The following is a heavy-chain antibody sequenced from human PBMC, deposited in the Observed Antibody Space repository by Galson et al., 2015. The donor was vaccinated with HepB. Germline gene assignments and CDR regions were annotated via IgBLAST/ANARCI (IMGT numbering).Heavy chain of an antibody. J-gene: IGHJ6*02. D-gene: IGHD3-10*01. CDR1: GFTFSSYA. CDR2: ISAGGGST. V-gene: IGHV3-23*01. Sequence: SLRLSCAASGFTFSSYAMGWVRQAPGRGLEWVSPISAGGGSTYYSDSVKGRFSISRDNSKKTVFLQMNSLRAEDTAVYHCAKGVRGATESKGYYAMDVWGQGNTVIVSS. CDR3: AKGVRGATESKGYYAMDV.